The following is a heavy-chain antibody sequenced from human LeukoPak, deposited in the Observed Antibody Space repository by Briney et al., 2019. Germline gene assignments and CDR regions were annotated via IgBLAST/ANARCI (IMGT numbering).Heavy chain of an antibody. CDR2: IYYSGST. CDR1: GGSVSSGSYY. J-gene: IGHJ6*02. V-gene: IGHV4-61*01. CDR3: AKARAGIAAAVVGYYYYGMDV. D-gene: IGHD6-13*01. Sequence: SETLSLTCTVSGGSVSSGSYYWSWIRQPPGKGLEWIGYIYYSGSTNYNPSLKSRVAISVDTSKNQFSLKLSSVTAADTAVYYCAKARAGIAAAVVGYYYYGMDVWGQGTTVTASS.